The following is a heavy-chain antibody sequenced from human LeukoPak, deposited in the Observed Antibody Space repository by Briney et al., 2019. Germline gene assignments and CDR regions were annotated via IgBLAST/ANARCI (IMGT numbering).Heavy chain of an antibody. CDR1: GFTFSSYA. Sequence: PGGSLRLSCAASGFTFSSYAMSWVRQAPGKGLEWVSAISGSGGSTYYADSVKGRFTISRDNSKNTLYLQMNSLRAEDTAVYYCAKDTYYYGSGSYSWPSWGQGTLVTVSS. J-gene: IGHJ4*02. CDR2: ISGSGGST. V-gene: IGHV3-23*01. CDR3: AKDTYYYGSGSYSWPS. D-gene: IGHD3-10*01.